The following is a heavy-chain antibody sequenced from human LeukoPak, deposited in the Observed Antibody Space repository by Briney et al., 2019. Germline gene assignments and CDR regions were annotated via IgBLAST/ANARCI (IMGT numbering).Heavy chain of an antibody. J-gene: IGHJ4*02. CDR2: ISSSSAYI. Sequence: GGSLRLSCAASGFTFSSYTMNWVRQAPGKGLEWVSSISSSSAYIYYADSVKGRFTISRDNAKNSLYLQMNSLRAEDTAVYYCAKDGALSTSWYFYCDYWGQGTLVTVSS. CDR3: AKDGALSTSWYFYCDY. V-gene: IGHV3-21*01. D-gene: IGHD2-2*01. CDR1: GFTFSSYT.